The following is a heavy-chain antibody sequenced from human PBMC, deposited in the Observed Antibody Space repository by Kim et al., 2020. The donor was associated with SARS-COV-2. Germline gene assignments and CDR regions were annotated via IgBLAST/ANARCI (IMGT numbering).Heavy chain of an antibody. J-gene: IGHJ4*02. CDR2: ISYDGSNK. Sequence: GGSLRLSCAASGFTFSSYGMHWVRQAPGKGLEWVAVISYDGSNKYYADSVKGRFTISRDNSKNTLYLQMNSLRAEDTAVYYCAKDLPHSSSWVLDYWGQGTLVTVSS. D-gene: IGHD6-13*01. CDR3: AKDLPHSSSWVLDY. V-gene: IGHV3-30*18. CDR1: GFTFSSYG.